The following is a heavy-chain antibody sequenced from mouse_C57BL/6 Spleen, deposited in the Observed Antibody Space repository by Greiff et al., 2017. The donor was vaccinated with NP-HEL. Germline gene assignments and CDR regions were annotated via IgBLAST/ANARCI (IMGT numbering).Heavy chain of an antibody. CDR2: ISYSGST. D-gene: IGHD1-1*01. Sequence: VQLQQSGPGLAKPSQTLSLTCSATGYSITSDYWNWIRKFPGNKLEYMGYISYSGSTYYNPSLKSRISITRETSKNQYYLKLNSVTTEDTATYYCARYYGDNSRYFDVWGTGTTVTVSS. CDR1: GYSITSDY. V-gene: IGHV3-8*01. J-gene: IGHJ1*03. CDR3: ARYYGDNSRYFDV.